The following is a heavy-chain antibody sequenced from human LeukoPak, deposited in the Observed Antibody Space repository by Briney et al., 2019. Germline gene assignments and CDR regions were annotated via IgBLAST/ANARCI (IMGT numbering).Heavy chain of an antibody. D-gene: IGHD3-10*01. CDR1: GGSISSSNW. CDR2: IYHSGST. Sequence: PSETLSLTCAVSGGSISSSNWWSWVRQPPGKGLEWIGEIYHSGSTYYNPSLKSRVTISVDTSKNQFSLKLSSVTAADTAVYYCARVGDYYYYMDVWGKGTTVTVSS. CDR3: ARVGDYYYYMDV. V-gene: IGHV4-4*02. J-gene: IGHJ6*03.